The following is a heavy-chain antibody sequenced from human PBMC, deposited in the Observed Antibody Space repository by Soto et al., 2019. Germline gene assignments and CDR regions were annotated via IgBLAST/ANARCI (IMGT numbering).Heavy chain of an antibody. J-gene: IGHJ5*02. Sequence: QVHFVQSGAEVKKPGASVKVSCKAYGYTFRGHAIHWLRQAPGQRPEWLGWINADNSKTYYSEKFEGRVTFTRDTVATTVNMELTSLTSEDTAVYYCGRDQSGTGYYVDWFDPWGQGTLVTVSS. V-gene: IGHV1-3*01. CDR2: INADNSKT. CDR1: GYTFRGHA. D-gene: IGHD3-10*02. CDR3: GRDQSGTGYYVDWFDP.